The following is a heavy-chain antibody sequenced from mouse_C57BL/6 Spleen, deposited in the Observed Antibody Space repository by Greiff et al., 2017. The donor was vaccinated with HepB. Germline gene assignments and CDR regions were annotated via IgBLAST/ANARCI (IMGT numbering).Heavy chain of an antibody. V-gene: IGHV1-64*01. CDR3: ARRRIYYDYIYAMDY. D-gene: IGHD2-4*01. Sequence: QVQLQQPGAELVKPGASVKLSCKASGYTFTSYWMHWVKQRPGQGLEWIGMIHPNSGSTNYNEKFKSKATLTVDKSSSTAYMQLSSLTSEDSAVYYCARRRIYYDYIYAMDYWGQGTSVTVSS. CDR1: GYTFTSYW. CDR2: IHPNSGST. J-gene: IGHJ4*01.